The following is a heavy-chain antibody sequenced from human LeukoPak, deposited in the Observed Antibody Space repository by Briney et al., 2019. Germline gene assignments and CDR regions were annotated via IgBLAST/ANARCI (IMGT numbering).Heavy chain of an antibody. D-gene: IGHD1-26*01. CDR1: GYTFTNYG. J-gene: IGHJ3*02. Sequence: ASVKVSCKASGYTFTNYGITWVRQAPGQGLEWMGWISAYNGDTNYAQRFQGRITMTTDTSTTTAYMELRSLRSDDTAVYYCARGYSGSYLGDAFDIWGQGTMVTVSS. CDR3: ARGYSGSYLGDAFDI. V-gene: IGHV1-18*01. CDR2: ISAYNGDT.